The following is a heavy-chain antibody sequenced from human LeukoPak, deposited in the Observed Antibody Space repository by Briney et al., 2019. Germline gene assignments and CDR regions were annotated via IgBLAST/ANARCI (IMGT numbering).Heavy chain of an antibody. J-gene: IGHJ4*02. D-gene: IGHD6-13*01. Sequence: GASVKVSCKASGYTFTSYGISWVRQAPGQGLEWMGWISAYNGNTNYAQKLQGRVTMTTDTSTSTAYMELRSLRSDDTAVYYCARTYSSSWYSGFDYWGQGTLVTVSS. CDR3: ARTYSSSWYSGFDY. V-gene: IGHV1-18*01. CDR2: ISAYNGNT. CDR1: GYTFTSYG.